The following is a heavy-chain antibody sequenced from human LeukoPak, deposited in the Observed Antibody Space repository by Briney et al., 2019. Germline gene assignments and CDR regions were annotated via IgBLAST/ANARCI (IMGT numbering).Heavy chain of an antibody. CDR3: AREGVHSSWSLFDY. J-gene: IGHJ4*02. CDR1: GFTFSSYW. V-gene: IGHV3-7*01. CDR2: IKQDGSEK. D-gene: IGHD6-6*01. Sequence: GGSLRLSCAAPGFTFSSYWMSWVRQAPGKGLEWVANIKQDGSEKYYVDSVKGRFTISRDNAKNSLYLQMNSLRAEDTAVYYCAREGVHSSWSLFDYWGQGTLVTVSS.